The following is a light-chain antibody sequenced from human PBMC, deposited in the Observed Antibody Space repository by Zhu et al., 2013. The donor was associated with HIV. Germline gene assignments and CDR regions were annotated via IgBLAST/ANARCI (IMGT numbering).Light chain of an antibody. V-gene: IGKV3-15*01. CDR3: QHYNNWPPWT. Sequence: EIVLTQSPGTLSLSPGERATLSCRASQNVNKNLAWYQHKRGQSPRLLFSGASTRATGVPPRFSGSGSATEFTLTISGLQSDDFAVYYCQHYNNWPPWTFGQGTTVEMK. CDR2: GAS. J-gene: IGKJ1*01. CDR1: QNVNKN.